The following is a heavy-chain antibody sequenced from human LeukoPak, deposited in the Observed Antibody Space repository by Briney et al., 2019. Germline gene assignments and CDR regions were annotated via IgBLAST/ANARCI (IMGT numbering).Heavy chain of an antibody. D-gene: IGHD3-22*01. CDR1: GFTFSSYA. J-gene: IGHJ4*02. CDR3: AKGQYYYDSSAGDY. Sequence: PGGSLRLSCAASGFTFSSYAMSWVRQAPGKGLEWVSAISGSGGSTYYADSVKGRFTISRDNSKNTLYLQMNSLRAEDTAVYYCAKGQYYYDSSAGDYWGQGTLVTVSS. V-gene: IGHV3-23*01. CDR2: ISGSGGST.